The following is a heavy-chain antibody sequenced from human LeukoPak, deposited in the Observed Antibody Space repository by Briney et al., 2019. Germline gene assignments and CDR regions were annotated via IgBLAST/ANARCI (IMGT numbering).Heavy chain of an antibody. J-gene: IGHJ3*02. CDR3: ARPDYGDYVILDAFDI. CDR2: ISSSGSTI. V-gene: IGHV3-11*01. Sequence: GGSLRLSCAASGFTFSDYYMSWIRQAPGKGLEWVSYISSSGSTIYYADSVKGRFTISRDNAKNSLYLQMDSLRAEDTAVYYCARPDYGDYVILDAFDIWGQGTMVTVSS. CDR1: GFTFSDYY. D-gene: IGHD4-17*01.